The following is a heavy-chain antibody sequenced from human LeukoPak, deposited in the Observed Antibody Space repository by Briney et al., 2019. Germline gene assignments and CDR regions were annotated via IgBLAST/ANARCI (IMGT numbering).Heavy chain of an antibody. V-gene: IGHV4-59*08. D-gene: IGHD1-26*01. CDR1: GGSISSYY. CDR2: IYYSGST. CDR3: ARLGWEVLPRD. J-gene: IGHJ4*02. Sequence: KPSETLSLTCAVSGGSISSYYWSWIRQPPGKGLEWIGYIYYSGSTNYNPSLKSRVTISVDTSKNQFSLKLSSVTAADTAVYYCARLGWEVLPRDWGQGTLVTVSS.